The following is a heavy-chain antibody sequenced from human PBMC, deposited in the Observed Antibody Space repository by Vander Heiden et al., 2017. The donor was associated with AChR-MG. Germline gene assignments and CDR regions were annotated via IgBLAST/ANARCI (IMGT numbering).Heavy chain of an antibody. V-gene: IGHV1-2*06. D-gene: IGHD3-16*01. J-gene: IGHJ5*02. CDR2: VKPDGT. CDR1: GHRFDGSF. Sequence: QVQLVQSAPEVQKPGASVKVSCKTYGHRFDGSFIHWVRQAPGQGLEWMGRVKPDGTYYTSKFQSRVTMTRDSSISTAYFELTGLTSADTAIYFCAKEGGFGDPHLQSWGPGTLIIVSS. CDR3: AKEGGFGDPHLQS.